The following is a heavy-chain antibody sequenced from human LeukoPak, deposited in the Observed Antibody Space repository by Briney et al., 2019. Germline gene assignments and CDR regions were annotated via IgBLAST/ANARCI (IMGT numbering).Heavy chain of an antibody. Sequence: PGRSLRLSCAASGFTFSSYGMHWVRQAPGKGLEWVSAISGSGGSTYYADSVKGRFTISRDNSKNTLYLQMNSLRAEDTAVYYCATPREYQPLLDYFDYWGQGTLVTVSS. V-gene: IGHV3-23*01. CDR3: ATPREYQPLLDYFDY. CDR2: ISGSGGST. D-gene: IGHD2-2*01. J-gene: IGHJ4*02. CDR1: GFTFSSYG.